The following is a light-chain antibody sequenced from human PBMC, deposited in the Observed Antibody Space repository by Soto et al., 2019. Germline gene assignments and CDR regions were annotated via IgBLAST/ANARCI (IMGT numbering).Light chain of an antibody. CDR2: DAS. CDR3: QQYDNLPPFT. J-gene: IGKJ2*01. CDR1: QDISNY. V-gene: IGKV1-33*01. Sequence: DIQMTQSPSSLSASVGDRLTVTCRASQDISNYLNWYQQNPGTAPKFLISDASNLETGVPSRFSGSGSGTDFTFTISSLQPEDIATYYCQQYDNLPPFTFGQGTKLEIK.